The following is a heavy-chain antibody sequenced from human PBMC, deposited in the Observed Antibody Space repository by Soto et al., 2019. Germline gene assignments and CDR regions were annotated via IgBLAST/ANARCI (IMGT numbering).Heavy chain of an antibody. CDR1: GFSLSDYY. CDR2: ITSSGTAN. CDR3: ARVRVDSSGSFYFDF. Sequence: QEQLVESGGGLVKPGGSLRLSCAASGFSLSDYYMSWIRQAPGKGLEWVSYITSSGTANYYADSVKGRFTISKDNAKNSLYLQMNSLRAEDTAVYYCARVRVDSSGSFYFDFWGQGTLVTVSS. D-gene: IGHD3-22*01. V-gene: IGHV3-11*01. J-gene: IGHJ4*02.